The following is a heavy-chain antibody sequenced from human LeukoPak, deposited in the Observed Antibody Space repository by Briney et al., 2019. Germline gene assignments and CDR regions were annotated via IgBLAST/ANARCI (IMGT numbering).Heavy chain of an antibody. J-gene: IGHJ3*02. Sequence: SETLSLTCTVSGGSISSYYWSWIRQPPGKGLEWIGYIYYSGSTNYNPSLKSRVTISVDTSKNQFSLKLSSVTAADAAVYYCASWFRLGADDYGDYVGLDAFDIWGQGTMVTVSS. CDR1: GGSISSYY. D-gene: IGHD4-17*01. CDR2: IYYSGST. CDR3: ASWFRLGADDYGDYVGLDAFDI. V-gene: IGHV4-59*01.